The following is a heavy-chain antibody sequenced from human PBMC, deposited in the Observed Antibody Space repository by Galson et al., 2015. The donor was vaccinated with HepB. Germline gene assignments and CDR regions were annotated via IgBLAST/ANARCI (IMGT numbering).Heavy chain of an antibody. J-gene: IGHJ5*02. V-gene: IGHV5-51*01. CDR1: GYSFTSYW. Sequence: QSGAEVKKPGESLKISCKGSGYSFTSYWIGWVRQMPGKGLEWMGIIYPGDSDTRYSPSFQGQVTISADKSISTAYLQWSSLKASDTAMYYCARHPQATMYLAPPTQNWFDPWGQGTLVTVSS. CDR2: IYPGDSDT. D-gene: IGHD5-12*01. CDR3: ARHPQATMYLAPPTQNWFDP.